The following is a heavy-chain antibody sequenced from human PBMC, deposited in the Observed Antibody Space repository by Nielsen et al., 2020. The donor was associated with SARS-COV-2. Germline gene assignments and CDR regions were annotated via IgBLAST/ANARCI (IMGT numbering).Heavy chain of an antibody. D-gene: IGHD6-19*01. CDR1: GFIFDDYA. J-gene: IGHJ4*02. Sequence: SLKISCAASGFIFDDYAMHWVRQAPGKGLEWVSGISWNSGSIGYADSVKGRFTISRDNAKNSLYLQMNSLRAEDTALYYCAKDASPYSSGIDYWGQGTLVTVSS. V-gene: IGHV3-9*01. CDR3: AKDASPYSSGIDY. CDR2: ISWNSGSI.